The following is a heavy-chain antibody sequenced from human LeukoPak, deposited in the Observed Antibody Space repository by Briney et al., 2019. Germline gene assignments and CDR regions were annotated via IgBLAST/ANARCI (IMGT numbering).Heavy chain of an antibody. V-gene: IGHV3-23*01. CDR3: AKTRLLFNDAFDI. J-gene: IGHJ3*02. CDR2: ISGSGGST. Sequence: GGSLRLSCAASGFTFSSYAMSWVRQAPGKGLEWVSAISGSGGSTYYADSVKGRFTISRDNSKNTLYLQVNSLRAEDTAVYYCAKTRLLFNDAFDIWGQGTMVTVSS. D-gene: IGHD2-21*02. CDR1: GFTFSSYA.